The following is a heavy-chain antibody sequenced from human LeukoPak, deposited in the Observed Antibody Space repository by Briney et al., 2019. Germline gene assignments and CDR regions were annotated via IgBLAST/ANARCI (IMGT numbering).Heavy chain of an antibody. Sequence: GGSLRLSCAASGFTFSSYEMNWVRQAPGKGLEWVSYISSSGSTIYYADSVKGRFTISRDNSKNTLYLQMNSLRAEDTAVYYCAKDEYSYGYVYYYYMDVWGKGTTVTVSS. CDR3: AKDEYSYGYVYYYYMDV. V-gene: IGHV3-48*03. CDR2: ISSSGSTI. CDR1: GFTFSSYE. J-gene: IGHJ6*03. D-gene: IGHD5-18*01.